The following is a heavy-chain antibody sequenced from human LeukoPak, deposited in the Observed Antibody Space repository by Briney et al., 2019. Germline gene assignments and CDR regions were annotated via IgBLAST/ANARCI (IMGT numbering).Heavy chain of an antibody. D-gene: IGHD1-26*01. Sequence: SETLSLTCTVSGGSISSGGYYWSWIRQHPGKGLEWIGYIYYSGSTYYNPSLKSRVTISVDTSKNQFSLKLSSVTAADTAVYYCARAGREWERRISFFDYWGQGTLVTVSS. CDR2: IYYSGST. J-gene: IGHJ4*02. CDR3: ARAGREWERRISFFDY. V-gene: IGHV4-31*03. CDR1: GGSISSGGYY.